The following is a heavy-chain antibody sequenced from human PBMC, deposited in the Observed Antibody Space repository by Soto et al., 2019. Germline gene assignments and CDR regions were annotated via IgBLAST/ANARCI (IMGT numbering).Heavy chain of an antibody. CDR2: INPNSGGT. CDR1: GYTFTDYY. D-gene: IGHD1-7*01. J-gene: IGHJ6*02. V-gene: IGHV1-2*02. CDR3: ARKLELRGSYYYYYDMDV. Sequence: ASVKVSCKASGYTFTDYYMHWVRQAPGQGLEWMGWINPNSGGTNYAQKLQGRVTMTRDTSISTAYMELSRLRSDDTAVYYCARKLELRGSYYYYYDMDVWGQGTTVTVSS.